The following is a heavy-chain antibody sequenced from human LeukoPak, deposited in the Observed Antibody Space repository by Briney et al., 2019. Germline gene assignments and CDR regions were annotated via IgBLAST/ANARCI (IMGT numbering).Heavy chain of an antibody. CDR2: ISNSGGST. CDR1: GFIFNNYG. J-gene: IGHJ6*03. V-gene: IGHV3-23*01. D-gene: IGHD3-10*01. CDR3: ARSSGSYRHVYYYYYMDV. Sequence: GGSLRLSCAASGFIFNNYGMSWVRQAPGKGLEWVSGISNSGGSTYYADSVKGRFTISRDNSKNMLYLKMNSLRAEDTAVYYCARSSGSYRHVYYYYYMDVWGKGTTVTISS.